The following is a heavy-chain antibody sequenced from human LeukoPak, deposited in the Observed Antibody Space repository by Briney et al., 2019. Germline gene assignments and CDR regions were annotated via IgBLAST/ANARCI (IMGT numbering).Heavy chain of an antibody. CDR1: GFTFSSYW. D-gene: IGHD6-13*01. Sequence: PGGSLRLSCAASGFTFSSYWMGWVRQAPGRGVEWVANIKEDGSEKYYVDSVKGRFTISRDNSKNTLYLQMNSLRAEDTAVYYCAKDGSSWYATTSTSTDYWGQGTLVTVSS. CDR3: AKDGSSWYATTSTSTDY. CDR2: IKEDGSEK. J-gene: IGHJ4*02. V-gene: IGHV3-7*01.